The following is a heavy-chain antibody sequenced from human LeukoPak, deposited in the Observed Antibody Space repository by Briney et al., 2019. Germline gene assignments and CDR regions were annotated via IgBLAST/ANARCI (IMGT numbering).Heavy chain of an antibody. Sequence: GGSLRLSCAASGFTFSSYSMNWVRQAPGKGLEWVSSISSSSSYIYYADSVKGRFTISRDNAKNSLYLQMNSLRAEDTAVYYCARDTMITFGGVIVHFDYWGQGTLVTVSS. J-gene: IGHJ4*02. V-gene: IGHV3-21*01. D-gene: IGHD3-16*02. CDR3: ARDTMITFGGVIVHFDY. CDR1: GFTFSSYS. CDR2: ISSSSSYI.